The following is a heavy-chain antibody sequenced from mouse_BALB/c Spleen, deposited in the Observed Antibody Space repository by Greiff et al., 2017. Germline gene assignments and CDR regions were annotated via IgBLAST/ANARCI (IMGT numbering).Heavy chain of an antibody. CDR3: ARVGGTYYFDY. CDR1: GYTFTSYW. J-gene: IGHJ2*01. D-gene: IGHD5-1*01. CDR2: INPSTGYT. V-gene: IGHV1-7*01. Sequence: VMLVESGAELAKPGASVKMSCKASGYTFTSYWMHWVKQRPGQGLEWIGYINPSTGYTEYNQKFKDKATLTADKSSSTAYMQLSSLTSEDSAVYYCARVGGTYYFDYWGQGTTLTVSS.